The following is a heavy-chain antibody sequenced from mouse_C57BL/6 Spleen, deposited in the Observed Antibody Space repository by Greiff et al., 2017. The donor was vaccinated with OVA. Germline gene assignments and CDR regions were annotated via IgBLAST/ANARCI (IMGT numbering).Heavy chain of an antibody. CDR3: TRGGGYYEGTWFAY. J-gene: IGHJ3*01. CDR2: IDPETGGT. D-gene: IGHD2-3*01. Sequence: QVQLKESGAELVRPGASVTLSCKASGYTFTDYEMHWVKQTPVHGLEWIGAIDPETGGTAYNQKFKGKAILTADKSSSTAYMELRSLTSEDSAVYYCTRGGGYYEGTWFAYWGQGTLVTVSA. CDR1: GYTFTDYE. V-gene: IGHV1-15*01.